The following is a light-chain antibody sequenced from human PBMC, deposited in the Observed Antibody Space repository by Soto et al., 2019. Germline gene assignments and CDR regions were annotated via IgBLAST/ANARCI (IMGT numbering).Light chain of an antibody. CDR3: QQYNPYSPWT. Sequence: DIQMTQSPSTLSASVGDRVIITCRASQSISSWLAWYQQKPGKAPNLLISDASCLQSGVPSRFSGSGSGTEFTLTISSLQPDDFATYYCQQYNPYSPWTVGQGTKVEIK. V-gene: IGKV1-5*01. CDR1: QSISSW. J-gene: IGKJ1*01. CDR2: DAS.